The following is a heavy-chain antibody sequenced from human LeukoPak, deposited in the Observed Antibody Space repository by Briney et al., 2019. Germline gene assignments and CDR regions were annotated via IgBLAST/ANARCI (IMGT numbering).Heavy chain of an antibody. CDR3: ARTLSYYYYYMDV. CDR1: GGSFSGYY. Sequence: SETLSLTCAVYGGSFSGYYWSWIRQPPGKGLEWIGEINHSGSTNYNPSLKSRVTISVDTSKNQFSLRLSSVTAADTAVYYCARTLSYYYYYMDVWGKGTTVTISS. J-gene: IGHJ6*03. V-gene: IGHV4-34*01. CDR2: INHSGST.